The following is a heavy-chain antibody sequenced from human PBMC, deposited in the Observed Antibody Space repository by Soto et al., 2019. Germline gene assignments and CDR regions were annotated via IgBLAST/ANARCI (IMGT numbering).Heavy chain of an antibody. D-gene: IGHD6-6*01. V-gene: IGHV5-10-1*01. J-gene: IGHJ6*02. CDR2: IDPSDSYT. CDR3: ASCIAARSYYYYGMDV. Sequence: GESLKISCKGSGYSFTSYWISWVCQMPGKGLEWMGRIDPSDSYTNYSPSFQGHVTISADKSISTAYLQWSSLKASDTAMYYCASCIAARSYYYYGMDVWGQGTTVTVS. CDR1: GYSFTSYW.